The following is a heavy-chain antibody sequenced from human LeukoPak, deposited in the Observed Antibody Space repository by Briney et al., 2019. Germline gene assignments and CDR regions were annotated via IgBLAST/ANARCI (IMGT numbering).Heavy chain of an antibody. Sequence: GGSLRLSCAASKFAFSSYAMSWVRQAPGKGLEWVSAISGGGGNTYYADSVKGRFTISRNNSKNTLYLQMNSLRAEDTAVYYCGKNRYSGSLSPFDIWGQGTMVTVSS. CDR3: GKNRYSGSLSPFDI. V-gene: IGHV3-23*01. CDR2: ISGGGGNT. CDR1: KFAFSSYA. D-gene: IGHD1-26*01. J-gene: IGHJ3*02.